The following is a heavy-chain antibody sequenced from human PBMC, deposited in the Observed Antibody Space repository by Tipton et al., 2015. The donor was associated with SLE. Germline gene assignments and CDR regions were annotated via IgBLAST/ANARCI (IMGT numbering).Heavy chain of an antibody. CDR1: GGSISSSSYY. V-gene: IGHV4-39*07. CDR2: IHYSGTT. CDR3: ATFRDMVQGVIGAFNI. D-gene: IGHD3-10*01. J-gene: IGHJ3*02. Sequence: TLSLTCTVSGGSISSSSYYWAWIRQSPGKGLEWIGSIHYSGTTYYNPSLKSRVTISVDTSKNQFSLKLTSVTAADTAVYYCATFRDMVQGVIGAFNIWGQGTMVAVSS.